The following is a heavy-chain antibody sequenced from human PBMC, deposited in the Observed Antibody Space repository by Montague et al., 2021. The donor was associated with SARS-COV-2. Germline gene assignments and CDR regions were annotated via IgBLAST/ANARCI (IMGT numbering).Heavy chain of an antibody. CDR1: GFTFSSYE. CDR2: ISSSGSTI. CDR3: ARDGGSRCDSSGYCPYYYYGMDV. V-gene: IGHV3-48*03. J-gene: IGHJ6*02. Sequence: SLRLSCAASGFTFSSYEMNWVRQAPGKGLEWVSYISSSGSTIYYADSVKGRFTISRDNAKNSLCLQMNSLRAEDAAVYYCARDGGSRCDSSGYCPYYYYGMDVWGQGTTVTVSS. D-gene: IGHD3-22*01.